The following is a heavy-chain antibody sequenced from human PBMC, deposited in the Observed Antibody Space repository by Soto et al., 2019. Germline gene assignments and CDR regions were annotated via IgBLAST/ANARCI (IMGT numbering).Heavy chain of an antibody. CDR3: ARARPLPLIVVVPAAILDY. D-gene: IGHD2-2*01. J-gene: IGHJ4*02. Sequence: ASVKVSCKASGYTFTSYYFNWVLQATGEGLEWMGWMSPNSGNTGYAQKFQGRVTMTRNTSISTAYMELSSLRSEDTAVYYCARARPLPLIVVVPAAILDYWGQGTLVTVSS. V-gene: IGHV1-8*01. CDR1: GYTFTSYY. CDR2: MSPNSGNT.